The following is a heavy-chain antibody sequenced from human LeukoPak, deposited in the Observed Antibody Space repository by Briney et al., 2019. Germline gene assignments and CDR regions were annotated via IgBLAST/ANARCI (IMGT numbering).Heavy chain of an antibody. D-gene: IGHD2-2*01. CDR3: ARELLGYCSSTSCHTADWFDP. J-gene: IGHJ5*02. CDR1: GGSISSGSYY. Sequence: PSQTLSLTCSVSGGSISSGSYYWSWIRQPAGKGLGWIGRIYTSGSTNYNPSLKSRVTISVDTSKNQFSLKLSSVTAADTAVYYCARELLGYCSSTSCHTADWFDPWGQGTLVTVSS. CDR2: IYTSGST. V-gene: IGHV4-61*02.